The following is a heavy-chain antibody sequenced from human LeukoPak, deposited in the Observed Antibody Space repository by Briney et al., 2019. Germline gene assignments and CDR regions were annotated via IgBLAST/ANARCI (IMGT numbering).Heavy chain of an antibody. Sequence: SETLPLTRTVSGGSISSSRYYWGWLREPPGKGLEGLGSIYYCWSTYYKPSLKSIGTISIDTSKNQFSMQLRAVTAADAAVYYCARRSSGGWYRPSPVLRGWFDPWGQGTLVTVSS. CDR3: ARRSSGGWYRPSPVLRGWFDP. V-gene: IGHV4-39*01. J-gene: IGHJ5*02. CDR2: IYYCWST. D-gene: IGHD6-19*01. CDR1: GGSISSSRYY.